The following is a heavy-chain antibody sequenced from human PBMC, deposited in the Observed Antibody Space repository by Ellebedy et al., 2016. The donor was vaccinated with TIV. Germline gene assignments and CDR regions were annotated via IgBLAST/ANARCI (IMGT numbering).Heavy chain of an antibody. V-gene: IGHV1-8*01. Sequence: AASVKVSCKASGYTSTNFPIHWVRQASGQGLEWMGWMNPKTNTTVYAQKFQGRVTMTRNTPIKTAYLALTSLRFDDTAVYYCTTGGTKGEDNWGQGTLVIVSS. CDR2: MNPKTNTT. D-gene: IGHD3-10*01. J-gene: IGHJ4*02. CDR1: GYTSTNFP. CDR3: TTGGTKGEDN.